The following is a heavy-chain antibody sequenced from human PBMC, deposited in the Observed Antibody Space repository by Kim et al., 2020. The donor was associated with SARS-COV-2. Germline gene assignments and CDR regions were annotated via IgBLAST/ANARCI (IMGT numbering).Heavy chain of an antibody. CDR2: T. CDR3: ATDSSGYDFDY. D-gene: IGHD3-22*01. V-gene: IGHV3-23*01. Sequence: TYYADSVKGRFTISRDNSKNTLYLQMNSLRAEDTAVYYCATDSSGYDFDYWGQGTLVTVSS. J-gene: IGHJ4*02.